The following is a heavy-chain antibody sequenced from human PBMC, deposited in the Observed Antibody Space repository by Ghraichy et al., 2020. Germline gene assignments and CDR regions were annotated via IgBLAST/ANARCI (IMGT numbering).Heavy chain of an antibody. CDR3: ARYALGFDP. CDR2: IYYSGST. V-gene: IGHV4-59*01. CDR1: GGSISSYY. Sequence: SETLSLTCTVSGGSISSYYWSWIRQPPGKGLEWIGYIYYSGSTNYNPSLKSRVTISVDTSKNQFSLKLSSVTAADTAVYYCARYALGFDPWGQGTLVTVSS. D-gene: IGHD7-27*01. J-gene: IGHJ5*02.